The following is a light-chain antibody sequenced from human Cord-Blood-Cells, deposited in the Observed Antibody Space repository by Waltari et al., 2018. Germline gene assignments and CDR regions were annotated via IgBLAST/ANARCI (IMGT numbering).Light chain of an antibody. J-gene: IGLJ1*01. CDR1: SSEVGSYNL. CDR2: EGS. Sequence: QSALTQPASVSGSPGPSITISCTGTSSEVGSYNLVSWYKQHPGKAPKLMIYEGSKRPSGVSNRFSGSKSGNTASLTISGLQAEDEADYYCCSYAGSSTYVFGTGTKVTVL. V-gene: IGLV2-23*01. CDR3: CSYAGSSTYV.